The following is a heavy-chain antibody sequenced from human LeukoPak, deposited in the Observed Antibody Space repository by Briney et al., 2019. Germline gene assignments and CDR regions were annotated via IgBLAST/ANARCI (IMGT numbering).Heavy chain of an antibody. D-gene: IGHD1-14*01. CDR2: INHSGST. Sequence: PSETPSLTCAVYGGSFSGYYWSWIRQPPGKGLEWIGEINHSGSTNYNPSLKSRVTISVDTSKNQFSLKLSSVTAADTAVYCCARTTSGYWGQGTLVTVSS. CDR3: ARTTSGY. CDR1: GGSFSGYY. V-gene: IGHV4-34*01. J-gene: IGHJ4*02.